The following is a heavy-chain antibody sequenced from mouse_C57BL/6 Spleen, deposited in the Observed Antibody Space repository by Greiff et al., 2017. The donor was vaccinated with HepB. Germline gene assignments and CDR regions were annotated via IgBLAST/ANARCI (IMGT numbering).Heavy chain of an antibody. V-gene: IGHV1-64*01. CDR2: IHPNSGST. CDR3: ASYYGPFAY. CDR1: GYTFTSYW. Sequence: VQLQQPGAELVKPGASVKLSCKASGYTFTSYWMHWVKQRPGQGLEWMGMIHPNSGSTNYNEKFKSKATLTVDKSSSTAYMQLSSLTSEDSAVYYCASYYGPFAYWGQGTLVTVSA. J-gene: IGHJ3*01. D-gene: IGHD2-1*01.